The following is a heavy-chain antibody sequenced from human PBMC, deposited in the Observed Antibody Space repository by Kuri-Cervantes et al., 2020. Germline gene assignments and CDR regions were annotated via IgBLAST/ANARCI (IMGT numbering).Heavy chain of an antibody. V-gene: IGHV3-30-3*01. Sequence: LSLTCAASGFTFSSYAMHWVRQAPGKGLEWVAVISYDGSNKYYADSVKGRFTISRDNANNSLYLQMNSLRAEDTAVYYCARGYSQGGYWGQGTLVTVSS. CDR1: GFTFSSYA. CDR3: ARGYSQGGY. CDR2: ISYDGSNK. J-gene: IGHJ4*02. D-gene: IGHD1-1*01.